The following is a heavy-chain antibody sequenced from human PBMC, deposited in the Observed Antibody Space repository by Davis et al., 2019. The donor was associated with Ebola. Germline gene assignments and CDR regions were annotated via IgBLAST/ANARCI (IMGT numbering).Heavy chain of an antibody. J-gene: IGHJ6*02. CDR3: AKGSCTGGVCSYYHYYGMDV. Sequence: GGSLRLSCAASGFTFSRDAMSWVRQAPGKGLEWVSALSGSGDNTYYADSAKGSFTISRDNSKNTLYLQMNSLRAEDTAVYYCAKGSCTGGVCSYYHYYGMDVWGQGTTVTVSS. CDR1: GFTFSRDA. D-gene: IGHD2-8*02. CDR2: LSGSGDNT. V-gene: IGHV3-23*01.